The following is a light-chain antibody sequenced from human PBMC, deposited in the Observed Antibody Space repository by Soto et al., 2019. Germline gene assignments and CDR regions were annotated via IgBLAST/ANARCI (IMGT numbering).Light chain of an antibody. Sequence: SVLTQPPSASGTPGQRVTISCSGGSSNIGTNAANWYQQLPGTAPKLLIYNNNQRPSGVPDRFSGSKSGTSASLAISGLQSEDEADYYCAAWDDSLNGYVFGTGTKVTVL. V-gene: IGLV1-44*01. CDR1: SSNIGTNA. CDR2: NNN. J-gene: IGLJ1*01. CDR3: AAWDDSLNGYV.